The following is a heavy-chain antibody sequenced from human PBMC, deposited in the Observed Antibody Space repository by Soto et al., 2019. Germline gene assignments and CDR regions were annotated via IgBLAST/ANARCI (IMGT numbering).Heavy chain of an antibody. Sequence: QVQLVQSGAEVKKPGASVKVSCKTSGYSFTSYGISWVRQAPGQGLEWMGWISAYNGNTNYAQKVQGRVTMTTDTTTRSAYKELRRLVIADKAGFYCGVAGIVVGVDEGDYWGQGTLVTVFS. CDR1: GYSFTSYG. CDR2: ISAYNGNT. J-gene: IGHJ4*02. D-gene: IGHD2-2*01. CDR3: GVAGIVVGVDEGDY. V-gene: IGHV1-18*01.